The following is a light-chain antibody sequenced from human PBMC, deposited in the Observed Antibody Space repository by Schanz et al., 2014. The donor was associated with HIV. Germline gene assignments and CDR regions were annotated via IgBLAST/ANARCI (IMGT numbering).Light chain of an antibody. CDR2: AAS. Sequence: DIQMTQSPLSLSASVGDRVTITCRASQYISTYLHWYQQKPGKAPKLLIYAASTLQSGVPSRFAGSGSGTEFTLTISSLQSDDFAFYYCHQYKNWPPMYTFGQGTKLEI. CDR1: QYISTY. CDR3: HQYKNWPPMYT. V-gene: IGKV1-39*01. J-gene: IGKJ2*01.